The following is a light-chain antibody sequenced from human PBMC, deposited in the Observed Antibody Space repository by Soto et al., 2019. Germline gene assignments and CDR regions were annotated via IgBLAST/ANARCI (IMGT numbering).Light chain of an antibody. CDR1: SSDVGGYND. J-gene: IGLJ2*01. V-gene: IGLV2-8*01. Sequence: QSALTQPPSASGSPGQSVTISCIGTSSDVGGYNDVSWYQQHPGKAHKLMIYEVSKRPSGVPDRFSGSKSGNTASLTVSGLQAEDEADYYCSSYAASNNLGVFGGGTKLTVL. CDR2: EVS. CDR3: SSYAASNNLGV.